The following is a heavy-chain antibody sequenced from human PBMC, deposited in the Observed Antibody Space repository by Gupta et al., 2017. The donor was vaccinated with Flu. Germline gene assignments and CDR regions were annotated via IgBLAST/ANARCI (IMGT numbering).Heavy chain of an antibody. D-gene: IGHD3-22*01. CDR2: ISGSNGNT. J-gene: IGHJ4*02. CDR1: GYTFTTFG. Sequence: QVQLVQSGAEVKKPGASVKVSCKASGYTFTTFGITWVRQAPGQGPEWMGWISGSNGNTNYAQKYQGRVTVTRDTATTTAYMELRSLRSDDTAVYYCTRDRGDSNGYIFFDYWGQGTLVTVSS. V-gene: IGHV1-18*01. CDR3: TRDRGDSNGYIFFDY.